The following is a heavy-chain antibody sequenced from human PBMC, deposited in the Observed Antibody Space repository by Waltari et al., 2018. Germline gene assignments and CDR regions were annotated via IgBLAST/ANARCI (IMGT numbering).Heavy chain of an antibody. V-gene: IGHV3-48*04. J-gene: IGHJ2*01. CDR2: VSGDSGYI. CDR1: GMTFTTYS. Sequence: EVQLVESGGGLVQPGGSLRLSCVASGMTFTTYSMNWVRQAPGKGLEWISYVSGDSGYIYYADSVRGRFTISRENAQNSMYLQMNNLRADDTAVYYCAGIRRGFWFFDLWGRGTLVTVSS. D-gene: IGHD3-10*01. CDR3: AGIRRGFWFFDL.